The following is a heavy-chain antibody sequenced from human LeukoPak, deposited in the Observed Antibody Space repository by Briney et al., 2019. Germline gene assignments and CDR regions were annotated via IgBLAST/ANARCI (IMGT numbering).Heavy chain of an antibody. D-gene: IGHD2-2*01. J-gene: IGHJ4*02. CDR2: IYQSGST. CDR1: GYSISTGRY. Sequence: SVTLSLTCAVSGYSISTGRYWGWIRQPPGKGLEWIGSIYQSGSTYYNPSLKSRVTISVDTSKNQFSLNLRSVAAADTAVYYCARSLSTAGIDYWGQGTLVTVSS. V-gene: IGHV4-38-2*01. CDR3: ARSLSTAGIDY.